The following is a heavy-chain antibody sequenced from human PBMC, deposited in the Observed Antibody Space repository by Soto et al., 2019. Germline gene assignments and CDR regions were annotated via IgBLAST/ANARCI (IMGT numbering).Heavy chain of an antibody. J-gene: IGHJ4*02. Sequence: EVQLVESGGGLVQPGGSLRLSCAASGFTFSSYSMNWVRQAPGKGLEWVSYISSSSSTIYYADSVKGRFTISRDNAKNSLYLQMISLRDEITAVYYCATTPHVGYWGQGTLVTVSS. CDR3: ATTPHVGY. V-gene: IGHV3-48*02. CDR1: GFTFSSYS. CDR2: ISSSSSTI.